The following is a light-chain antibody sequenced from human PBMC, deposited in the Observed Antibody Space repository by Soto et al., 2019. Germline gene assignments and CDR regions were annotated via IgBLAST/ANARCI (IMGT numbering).Light chain of an antibody. Sequence: QPVLTQPPSVSGAPGQRVTISCTGSSSNIGAGYDVHWYQQRPGTAPRLLISANVNRPSGVPDRFSGSKSGTSASLAITGLQADDEGDYYCQSYDSTLSARYVFGTGTKLIVL. CDR3: QSYDSTLSARYV. J-gene: IGLJ1*01. V-gene: IGLV1-40*01. CDR1: SSNIGAGYD. CDR2: ANV.